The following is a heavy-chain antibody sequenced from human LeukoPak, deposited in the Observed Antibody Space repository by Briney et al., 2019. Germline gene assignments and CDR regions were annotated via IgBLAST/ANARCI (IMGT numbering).Heavy chain of an antibody. CDR1: GYTFTSSD. CDR3: ARGRPGLASAGTYDF. D-gene: IGHD6-13*01. CDR2: MNPNSDKT. V-gene: IGHV1-8*01. Sequence: ASVKVSCKASGYTFTSSDINWVRQAPGQGLEWMGWMNPNSDKTGSARKFQGRVAMTKNTSISTAYIEVSSLGYEDTATYYCARGRPGLASAGTYDFWGQGTLITVSS. J-gene: IGHJ4*02.